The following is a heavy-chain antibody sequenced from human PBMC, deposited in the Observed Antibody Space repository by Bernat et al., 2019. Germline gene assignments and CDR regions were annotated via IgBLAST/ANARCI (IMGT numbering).Heavy chain of an antibody. CDR3: AKEESYYYGMDF. Sequence: QVELVESGGGVVQPRRSLRLSCAPSGFTFSSYGMHWVRQAPGKGLEWVAVISYDGGNKFNADSVKGRFTISRDKSKNTLYLQMNSLRAEDTAVYYCAKEESYYYGMDFWGQGTTVTVSS. J-gene: IGHJ6*02. CDR2: ISYDGGNK. V-gene: IGHV3-30*18. CDR1: GFTFSSYG.